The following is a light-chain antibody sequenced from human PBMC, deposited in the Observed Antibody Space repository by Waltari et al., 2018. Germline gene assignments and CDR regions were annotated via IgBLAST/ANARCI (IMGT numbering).Light chain of an antibody. CDR3: QQYNDWPKT. CDR1: QNVLSN. J-gene: IGKJ1*01. CDR2: GAS. V-gene: IGKV3-15*01. Sequence: EIVLTQSPATLSVSPGEGATLSCRASQNVLSNFAWYQQRPGQAPRLLIYGASTRATGLPARFSGSGSGTDFTLSISSLQSEDFAVYDCQQYNDWPKTFGQGTKVEVK.